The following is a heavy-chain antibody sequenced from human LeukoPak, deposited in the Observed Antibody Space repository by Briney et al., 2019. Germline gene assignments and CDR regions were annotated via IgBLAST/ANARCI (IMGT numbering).Heavy chain of an antibody. CDR2: IYYSGST. V-gene: IGHV4-39*01. D-gene: IGHD4-11*01. CDR3: ARGRVYSNYEAFDY. Sequence: SETLSLTCTVSGGSISSYYWGWIRQPPGKGLEWIGSIYYSGSTYYNPSLKSRVTISVDTSKNQFSLKLSSVTAADTAVYYCARGRVYSNYEAFDYWGQGTLVTVSS. J-gene: IGHJ4*02. CDR1: GGSISSYY.